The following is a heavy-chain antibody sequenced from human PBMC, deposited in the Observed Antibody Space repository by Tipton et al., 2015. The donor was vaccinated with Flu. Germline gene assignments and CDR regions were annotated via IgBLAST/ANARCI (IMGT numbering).Heavy chain of an antibody. Sequence: GLVKPSETLSLTCALYGGSFSGYYWSWIRQSPGKGLEWIGEINHSGSTNYNPSLKSRVTISVDTSKKQFSLNLSSVTAADTAVYYCARHDYGDYHWFDPGGQGRRVAVSS. V-gene: IGHV4-34*01. CDR2: INHSGST. CDR3: ARHDYGDYHWFDP. J-gene: IGHJ5*02. D-gene: IGHD4-17*01. CDR1: GGSFSGYY.